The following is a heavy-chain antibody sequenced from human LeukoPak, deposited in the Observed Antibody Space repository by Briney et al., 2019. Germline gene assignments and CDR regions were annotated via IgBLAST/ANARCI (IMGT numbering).Heavy chain of an antibody. CDR2: INHSGST. CDR1: GGSFSGYY. V-gene: IGHV4-34*01. Sequence: SETLSLTCAVYGGSFSGYYWSWIRQPPGKGLEWIGEINHSGSTNYNPSLKSRVTISVDTSKNQFSLKLSSVTAAGTAVYYCARARDCSSTSCYEYFDYWGQGTLVTVSS. J-gene: IGHJ4*02. CDR3: ARARDCSSTSCYEYFDY. D-gene: IGHD2-2*01.